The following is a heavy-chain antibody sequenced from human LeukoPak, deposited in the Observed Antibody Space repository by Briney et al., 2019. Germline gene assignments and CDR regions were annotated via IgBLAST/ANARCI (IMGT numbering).Heavy chain of an antibody. CDR1: GGSISRYY. J-gene: IGHJ4*02. CDR3: ARGVQWLVPFDY. D-gene: IGHD6-19*01. CDR2: IYYSGTT. Sequence: SETLSLTCTVSGGSISRYYWSWIRQPPGKGLEWIGYIYYSGTTSYNPSLKSRVTISVDTSKNQFSLKLSSVTAADTAVYYCARGVQWLVPFDYWGQGTLVTVSS. V-gene: IGHV4-59*12.